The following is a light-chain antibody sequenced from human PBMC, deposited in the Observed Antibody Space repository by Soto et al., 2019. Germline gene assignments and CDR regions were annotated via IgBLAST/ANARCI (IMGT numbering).Light chain of an antibody. V-gene: IGKV3-15*01. CDR3: QRYNSHSRT. CDR1: QSVSSN. CDR2: GAS. J-gene: IGKJ1*01. Sequence: EIVMTQSPATLSVSPGERATLSFRASQSVSSNLAWYQQKPGQAPRLLIYGASTRATGIPARFSGSGSGTEFTLTISSLQPDDFASYYCQRYNSHSRTFCQGTK.